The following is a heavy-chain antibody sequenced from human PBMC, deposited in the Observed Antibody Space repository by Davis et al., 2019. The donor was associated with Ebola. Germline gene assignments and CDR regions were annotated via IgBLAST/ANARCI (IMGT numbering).Heavy chain of an antibody. CDR2: IIPIFGTA. D-gene: IGHD6-6*01. CDR1: GGTFSSYA. J-gene: IGHJ6*02. Sequence: SVTVSCKASGGTFSSYAISWVRQAPGQGLEWMGGIIPIFGTANYAQKFQGRVTITADESTSTAYMELSSLRSEDTAVYYCARDRIAARPEYYYGMDVWGQGTTVTVS. CDR3: ARDRIAARPEYYYGMDV. V-gene: IGHV1-69*13.